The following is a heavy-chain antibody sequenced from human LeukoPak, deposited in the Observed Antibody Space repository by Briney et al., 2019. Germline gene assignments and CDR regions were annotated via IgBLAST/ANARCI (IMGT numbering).Heavy chain of an antibody. Sequence: GASVKVSCKASGYTFTSYGISWVRQAPGQGLEWMGWISAYNGNTNYAQKLQGRVTMTTDTSTSTAYMELRSLRSDDTAVYYCARGIRYCSSTSCSPPGDYWGQGTLVTVSS. CDR3: ARGIRYCSSTSCSPPGDY. J-gene: IGHJ4*02. D-gene: IGHD2-2*01. CDR2: ISAYNGNT. CDR1: GYTFTSYG. V-gene: IGHV1-18*01.